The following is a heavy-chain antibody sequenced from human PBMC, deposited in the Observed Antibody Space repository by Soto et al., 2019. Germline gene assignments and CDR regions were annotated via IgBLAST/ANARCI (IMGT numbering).Heavy chain of an antibody. D-gene: IGHD2-2*01. V-gene: IGHV3-15*07. CDR2: IKSKTDGGTT. CDR1: GFTFSNAW. J-gene: IGHJ6*02. Sequence: GGSLRLSCAASGFTFSNAWMNWVRQAPGKGLEWVGRIKSKTDGGTTDYAAPVKGRFTISRDDSKNTLYLQMNSLKTEDTAVYYCTTDRPPLGEIVVVPVLYYYYGMDVWGQGTTVTVSS. CDR3: TTDRPPLGEIVVVPVLYYYYGMDV.